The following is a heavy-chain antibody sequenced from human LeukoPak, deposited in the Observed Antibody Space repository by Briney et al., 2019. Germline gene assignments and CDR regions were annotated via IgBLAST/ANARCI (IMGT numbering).Heavy chain of an antibody. CDR3: ARGRMGRFLEWLYPSYNWFDP. V-gene: IGHV4-34*01. CDR2: INHSGST. J-gene: IGHJ5*02. CDR1: GGSFSGYY. Sequence: SETLSLTCAVYGGSFSGYYWSWIRQPPGKGLEWIGEINHSGSTNYNPSLKSRVTISVDTSKNQFSLKLSSVTAADTAVYYCARGRMGRFLEWLYPSYNWFDPWGQGTLVTVSS. D-gene: IGHD3-3*01.